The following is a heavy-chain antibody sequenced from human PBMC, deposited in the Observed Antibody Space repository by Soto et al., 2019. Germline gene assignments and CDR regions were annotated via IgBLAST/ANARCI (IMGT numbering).Heavy chain of an antibody. J-gene: IGHJ6*02. Sequence: SVKVSCKASGGTFSSYAISWVRQAPGQGLEWMGGIIPIFGTANYAQKFQGRVTITADESTSTAYMELSSLRSEDTAVYYCASSTLGDTIFGVVTPNHYYYGMDVWGQGTTVTVSS. CDR1: GGTFSSYA. V-gene: IGHV1-69*13. CDR2: IIPIFGTA. D-gene: IGHD3-3*01. CDR3: ASSTLGDTIFGVVTPNHYYYGMDV.